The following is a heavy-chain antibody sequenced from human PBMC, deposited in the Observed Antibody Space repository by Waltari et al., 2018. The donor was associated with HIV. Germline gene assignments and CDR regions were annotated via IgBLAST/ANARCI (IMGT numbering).Heavy chain of an antibody. J-gene: IGHJ4*02. CDR1: GYTFRGYY. V-gene: IGHV1-2*02. D-gene: IGHD6-25*01. CDR2: ISRNTGGR. CDR3: ARVSRRDGSRLFDY. Sequence: QVQLVQSGAEVKKPGASVKASCKTSGYTFRGYYIHWVRQAPGQGLGWMGWISRNTGGRRFAQRFQGRVSVTRDTSETTVYMEVSGLTSDDTAIYYCARVSRRDGSRLFDYWGPGTLVTVSS.